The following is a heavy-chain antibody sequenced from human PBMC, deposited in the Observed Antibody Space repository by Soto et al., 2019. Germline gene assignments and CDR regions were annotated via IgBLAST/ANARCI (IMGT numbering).Heavy chain of an antibody. CDR2: ISYDGSNK. J-gene: IGHJ4*02. Sequence: QVQLVESGGGVVQPGRSLRLSCAASGFTFSSYGMHWVRQAPGKGLEWVAVISYDGSNKYYTDSVKGRFTISRDNSKNTLYLQMNSLRAEDTAVYYCAKDSRRYCSGGSCYSFDYWGQGTLVTVSS. CDR3: AKDSRRYCSGGSCYSFDY. V-gene: IGHV3-30*18. CDR1: GFTFSSYG. D-gene: IGHD2-15*01.